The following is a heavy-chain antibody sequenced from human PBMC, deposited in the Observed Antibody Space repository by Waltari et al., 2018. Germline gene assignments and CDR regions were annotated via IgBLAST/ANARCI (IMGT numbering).Heavy chain of an antibody. J-gene: IGHJ4*02. CDR3: ARGDYSNYELDY. D-gene: IGHD4-4*01. V-gene: IGHV1-3*01. Sequence: QVQLVQSGAEVKKPGASVKVSCKASGYTFTSYAMHWVRQAPGQRLEWTGWINAGNGNTKYSQKFQGRVTITRDTSASTAYMELSSLRSKDTAVHYCARGDYSNYELDYWGQGTLVTVSS. CDR1: GYTFTSYA. CDR2: INAGNGNT.